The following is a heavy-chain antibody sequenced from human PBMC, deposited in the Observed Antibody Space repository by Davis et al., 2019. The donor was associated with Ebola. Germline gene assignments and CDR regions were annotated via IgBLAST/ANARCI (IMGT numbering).Heavy chain of an antibody. CDR1: GFTLSSYA. CDR2: LSGSAAAT. J-gene: IGHJ4*02. CDR3: ATNCSGDSCYSGGDY. D-gene: IGHD2-15*01. V-gene: IGHV3-23*01. Sequence: GESLKTSCAASGFTLSSYAMTWVRQAPGMGLEWVSSLSGSAAATYYADSVKGRFTITRDNFKKMLFLDMHSLRADDTARYYCATNCSGDSCYSGGDYWGQGTLVTVSS.